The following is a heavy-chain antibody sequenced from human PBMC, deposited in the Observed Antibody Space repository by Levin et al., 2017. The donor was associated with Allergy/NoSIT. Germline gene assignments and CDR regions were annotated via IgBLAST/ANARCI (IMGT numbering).Heavy chain of an antibody. V-gene: IGHV3-33*01. CDR3: VRGAADGTYHYYYYMDV. D-gene: IGHD6-13*01. CDR1: GFTFSSFG. CDR2: IWYDGSNK. J-gene: IGHJ6*03. Sequence: GGSLRLSCAASGFTFSSFGIYWVRQAPGKGLEWVALIWYDGSNKYYADSVKGRFTISRDNPKNTLYLQVNSLRAEDTAVYYCVRGAADGTYHYYYYMDVWGKGTTVTVSS.